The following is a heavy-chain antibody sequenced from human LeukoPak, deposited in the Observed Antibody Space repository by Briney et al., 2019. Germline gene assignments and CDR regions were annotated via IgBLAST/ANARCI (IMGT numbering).Heavy chain of an antibody. J-gene: IGHJ4*02. CDR2: INPSGGST. Sequence: ASVKVSCEASGYTFTSYYMHWVRQAPGQGLEWMGIINPSGGSTSYAQKFQGRVTMTRDMSTSTVYMELSSLRSEDTAVYYCARDLVEASYCGGDCYTFDYWGQGTLVTVSS. D-gene: IGHD2-21*02. CDR1: GYTFTSYY. CDR3: ARDLVEASYCGGDCYTFDY. V-gene: IGHV1-46*01.